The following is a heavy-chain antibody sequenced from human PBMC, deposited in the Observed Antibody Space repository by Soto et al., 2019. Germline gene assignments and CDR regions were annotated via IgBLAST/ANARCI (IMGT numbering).Heavy chain of an antibody. CDR3: ARVWGGAFDI. D-gene: IGHD3-10*01. CDR2: IYYSGST. V-gene: IGHV4-59*01. Sequence: SETLSLTCTKYDRSRSSSYRSWIRQPPGKGLEWIGYIYYSGSTNYNPSLKSRVTISVDTSKNQFSLKLSSVTAADTAVYYCARVWGGAFDIWGQGTTVTVSS. CDR1: DRSRSSSY. J-gene: IGHJ3*02.